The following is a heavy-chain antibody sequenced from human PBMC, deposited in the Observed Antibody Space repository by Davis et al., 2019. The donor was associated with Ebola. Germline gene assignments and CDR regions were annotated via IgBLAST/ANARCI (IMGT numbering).Heavy chain of an antibody. CDR3: ARIFWEVGATEGAFDI. D-gene: IGHD1-26*01. Sequence: SGPTLVKPTQTLTLTCTFSGFSLSTSGMCVSWIRQPPGKALEWLALIDWDDDKYYSTSLKTRLTISKDTSKNQVVLTMTNMDPVDTATYYCARIFWEVGATEGAFDIWGQGTMVTVSS. CDR2: IDWDDDK. CDR1: GFSLSTSGMC. V-gene: IGHV2-70*01. J-gene: IGHJ3*02.